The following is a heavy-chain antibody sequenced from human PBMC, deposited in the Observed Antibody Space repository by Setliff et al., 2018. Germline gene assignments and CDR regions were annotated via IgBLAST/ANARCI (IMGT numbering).Heavy chain of an antibody. Sequence: ASVKVPCKASGYTFTGYYMHWVRQAPGQGLEWMGWINPNSGGTNYAQKFQGWVTMTRDTSISTAYMELSRLRSDDTAVYYCARGRDFWSGYLVYWGQGTLVTVPQ. J-gene: IGHJ4*02. CDR2: INPNSGGT. D-gene: IGHD3-3*01. V-gene: IGHV1-2*04. CDR3: ARGRDFWSGYLVY. CDR1: GYTFTGYY.